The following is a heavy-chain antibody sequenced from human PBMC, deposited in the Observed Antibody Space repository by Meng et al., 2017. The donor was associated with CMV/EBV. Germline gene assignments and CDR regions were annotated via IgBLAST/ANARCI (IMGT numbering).Heavy chain of an antibody. D-gene: IGHD2-2*01. V-gene: IGHV3-11*06. J-gene: IGHJ5*02. Sequence: YMRWIRQGPGKGLEWVSNIRSSRNYKKSEEKVKGRNNITRENAKNSLYLQMNSLRAEDTAVYYCARRGAIVVVPAALGDLNWFDPWGQGTLVTVSS. CDR1: Y. CDR3: ARRGAIVVVPAALGDLNWFDP. CDR2: IRSSRNYK.